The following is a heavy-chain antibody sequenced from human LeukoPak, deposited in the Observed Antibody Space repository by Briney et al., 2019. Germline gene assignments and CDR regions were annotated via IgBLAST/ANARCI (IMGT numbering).Heavy chain of an antibody. CDR2: IYWTGGDT. V-gene: IGHV3-20*04. Sequence: GGPLRLSCAASVFTFDVYGISWAPQFPGGGLEWVSDIYWTGGDTGYADSVKGRFTISRDNAKNSLYMQMNSLRAEDTAFYYCARGSGSYRQYFDYWGQGALVTVSS. D-gene: IGHD3-16*02. CDR3: ARGSGSYRQYFDY. CDR1: VFTFDVYG. J-gene: IGHJ4*02.